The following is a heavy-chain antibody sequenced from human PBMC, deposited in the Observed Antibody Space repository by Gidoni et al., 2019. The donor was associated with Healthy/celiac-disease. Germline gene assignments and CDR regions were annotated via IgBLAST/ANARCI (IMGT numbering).Heavy chain of an antibody. J-gene: IGHJ4*02. CDR1: GGPFSRYT. CDR3: ARALSYGFDY. D-gene: IGHD5-18*01. Sequence: QVQLVQSGAEVKKPGSSVKVSCKASGGPFSRYTISWVRQAPGQGLEWMGRISPILGIANYAQKFQGRVTITADKSTSTAYMELSSLRSEDTAVYYCARALSYGFDYWGQGTLVTVSS. CDR2: ISPILGIA. V-gene: IGHV1-69*02.